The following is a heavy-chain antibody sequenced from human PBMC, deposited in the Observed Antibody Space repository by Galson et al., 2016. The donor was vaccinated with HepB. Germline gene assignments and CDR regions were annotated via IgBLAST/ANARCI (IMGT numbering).Heavy chain of an antibody. V-gene: IGHV5-51*01. J-gene: IGHJ1*01. CDR3: ARRELSLGGNPAEYFPE. D-gene: IGHD3-10*01. Sequence: QSGAEVKKPGESLKISCKGSGYSFTSYWIAWVRQRPGKGLELMGIIYPGDSYTRYSPSFQGQVTISADKSTTTAYLQWSSRKASDTAMYYCARRELSLGGNPAEYFPEWGQGTLITVSS. CDR1: GYSFTSYW. CDR2: IYPGDSYT.